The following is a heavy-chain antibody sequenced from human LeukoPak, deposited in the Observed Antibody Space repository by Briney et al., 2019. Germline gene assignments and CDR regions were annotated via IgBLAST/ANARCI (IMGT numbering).Heavy chain of an antibody. V-gene: IGHV1-24*01. CDR2: FDPEDGET. J-gene: IGHJ4*02. CDR1: GYTLTELS. CDR3: ATGLSIVSGIVGDPWPHY. Sequence: GASVKVSCKVSGYTLTELSMHWVRQAPGKGLEWVGGFDPEDGETIYAQKFQGRVTMTEDTSTDTAYMELSSLRSEDTAVYYCATGLSIVSGIVGDPWPHYWGQGTLVTVSS. D-gene: IGHD1-26*01.